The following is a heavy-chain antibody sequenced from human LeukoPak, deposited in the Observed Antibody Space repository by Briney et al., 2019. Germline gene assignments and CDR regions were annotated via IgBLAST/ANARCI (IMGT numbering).Heavy chain of an antibody. CDR3: AREGELAAGYFDY. CDR2: IYYSGST. D-gene: IGHD6-13*01. Sequence: PSETLSLTCAVYGGSFSGYYWSWIRQPPGKGLEWIGYIYYSGSTNYNPSLKSRVTISVDTSKNQFSLKLSSVTAADTAVYYCAREGELAAGYFDYWGQGTLVTVSS. CDR1: GGSFSGYY. J-gene: IGHJ4*02. V-gene: IGHV4-59*12.